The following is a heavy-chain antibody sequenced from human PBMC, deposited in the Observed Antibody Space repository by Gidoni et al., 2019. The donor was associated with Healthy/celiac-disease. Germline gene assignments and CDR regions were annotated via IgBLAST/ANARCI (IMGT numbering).Heavy chain of an antibody. J-gene: IGHJ3*02. CDR3: TRHPLWELDAFDI. V-gene: IGHV3-73*02. CDR2: IRSKANSYAT. D-gene: IGHD1-26*01. CDR1: GFTFSGSA. Sequence: EVQLVESGGGLVQPGGSLKLSCAASGFTFSGSAMHWVRQAPGKGLEWVGRIRSKANSYATAYAASVKGRFTISRDDSKNTAYLQMNSLKTEDTAVYYCTRHPLWELDAFDIWGQGTMVTVSS.